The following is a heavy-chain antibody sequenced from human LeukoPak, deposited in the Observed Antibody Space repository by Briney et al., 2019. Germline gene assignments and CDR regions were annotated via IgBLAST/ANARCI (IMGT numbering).Heavy chain of an antibody. CDR1: GYTFTGYY. CDR2: VNPNSGGT. D-gene: IGHD4-17*01. J-gene: IGHJ6*02. V-gene: IGHV1-2*02. Sequence: ASVKVSCKASGYTFTGYYMHWVRQAPGQGLEWMGWVNPNSGGTNYAQKFQGRVTMTRDTSISTAYMELSRLRSDDTAVYYCARGGTTVTTYGMDVWGQGTTVTVSS. CDR3: ARGGTTVTTYGMDV.